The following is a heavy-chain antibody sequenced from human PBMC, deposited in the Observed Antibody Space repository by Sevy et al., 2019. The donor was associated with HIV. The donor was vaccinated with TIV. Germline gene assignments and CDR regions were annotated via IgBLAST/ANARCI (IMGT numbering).Heavy chain of an antibody. CDR3: ALERLSSAVAEYFHN. Sequence: GGSLRLSCAASGFTFSSYAMHWVRQAPGKGLEWVAVISYDGSNKYYANSVKGRFTISRDNSKNSLFLQMNSLRADDSDVYYCALERLSSAVAEYFHNWGQGTLVTVSS. CDR1: GFTFSSYA. CDR2: ISYDGSNK. V-gene: IGHV3-30-3*01. J-gene: IGHJ1*01. D-gene: IGHD1-1*01.